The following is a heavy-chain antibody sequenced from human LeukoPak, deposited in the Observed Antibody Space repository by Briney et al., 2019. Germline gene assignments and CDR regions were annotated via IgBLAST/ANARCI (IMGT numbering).Heavy chain of an antibody. Sequence: PGRSLRLSCAASGITFSNYGIHWVRQAPGKGLEWVIVISNDGSNKYYADSVKGRFTISRDNSKSTVYLQMSSLRAEDTAVYYCASTSTYYDILTGYFDYWGQGTLVTVSS. CDR1: GITFSNYG. J-gene: IGHJ4*02. V-gene: IGHV3-30*19. CDR3: ASTSTYYDILTGYFDY. CDR2: ISNDGSNK. D-gene: IGHD3-9*01.